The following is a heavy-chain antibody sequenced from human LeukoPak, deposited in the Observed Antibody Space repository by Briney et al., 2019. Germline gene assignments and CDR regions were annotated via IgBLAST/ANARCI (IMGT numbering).Heavy chain of an antibody. D-gene: IGHD3-22*01. V-gene: IGHV1-3*01. CDR1: GYTFTDYT. CDR3: ANPRYDSSGYYYVD. J-gene: IGHJ4*02. Sequence: ASVKVSCKASGYTFTDYTMHWLRQAPGQRLDWMGWIYGGSGNTKYSPEFQGRVTITRDTSASTAYMGLSSLRSEDTAVYYCANPRYDSSGYYYVDWGQGTLVTVSS. CDR2: IYGGSGNT.